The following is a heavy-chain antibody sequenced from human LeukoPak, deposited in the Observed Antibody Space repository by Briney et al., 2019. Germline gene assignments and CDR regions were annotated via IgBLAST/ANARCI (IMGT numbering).Heavy chain of an antibody. CDR3: ARAFGGFGEYYYYYYIDV. V-gene: IGHV4-4*02. CDR1: GGSISSSNW. J-gene: IGHJ6*03. CDR2: IYYSGSS. Sequence: PSETLSLTCAVSGGSISSSNWWSWVRQPPGKGLEWIGTIYYSGSSHYNPSLESRVTVSVDTSNNRFSLKLKSVTAADTAVYYCARAFGGFGEYYYYYYIDVWGKGTTVTVSS. D-gene: IGHD3-10*01.